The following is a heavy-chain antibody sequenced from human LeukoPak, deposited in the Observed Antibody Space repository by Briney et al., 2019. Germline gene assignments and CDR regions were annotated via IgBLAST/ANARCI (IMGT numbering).Heavy chain of an antibody. D-gene: IGHD3-3*01. CDR3: ARGGGTILRATDY. J-gene: IGHJ4*02. V-gene: IGHV4-61*02. Sequence: SQTLSLTCTVSGGSISSGSYYWSWIRQPAGKGLEWIGRIYTSGSTSYNPSLKSRVTISVDTSKNQFSLKLSSVTAADTAVYYCARGGGTILRATDYWGQGTLVTVSS. CDR1: GGSISSGSYY. CDR2: IYTSGST.